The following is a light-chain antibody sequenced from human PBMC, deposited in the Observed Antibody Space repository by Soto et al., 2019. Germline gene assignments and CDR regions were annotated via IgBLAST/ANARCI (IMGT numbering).Light chain of an antibody. V-gene: IGLV1-44*01. CDR1: TSNIGRST. J-gene: IGLJ1*01. CDR2: GNT. CDR3: ATWNDGVFV. Sequence: QSVLTQPLSASGTPGQRVTISCSGNTSNIGRSTVSWYQQFPGAAPKLLIYGNTQRPLGVPVRFSGSKSDTSASLAISGLQSEDEADYYCATWNDGVFVFGIGTKVTVL.